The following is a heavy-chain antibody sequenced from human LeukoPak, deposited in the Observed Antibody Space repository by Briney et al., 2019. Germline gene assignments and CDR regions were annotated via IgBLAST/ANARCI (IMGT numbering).Heavy chain of an antibody. CDR1: GGSISSSNW. D-gene: IGHD2-21*02. V-gene: IGHV4-4*02. CDR3: ARGLRRAQLVVTWFDP. CDR2: FYYSGST. Sequence: SETLSLTCAVSGGSISSSNWWSWVRQPPGKGLERIGSFYYSGSTNYNPSLKSRVTISVDTSKNQFSLKLNSVTAADTAVYYCARGLRRAQLVVTWFDPWGQGTLVTVSS. J-gene: IGHJ5*02.